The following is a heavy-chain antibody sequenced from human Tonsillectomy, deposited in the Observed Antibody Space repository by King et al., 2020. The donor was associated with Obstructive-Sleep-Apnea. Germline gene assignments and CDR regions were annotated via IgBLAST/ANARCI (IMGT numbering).Heavy chain of an antibody. D-gene: IGHD3-22*01. CDR2: INHSGST. CDR1: GGSFSTYY. V-gene: IGHV4-34*01. CDR3: AISGAYYDSSGYNHFDH. J-gene: IGHJ4*02. Sequence: VQLQQWGAGLLKPSETLSLTCAVYGGSFSTYYWSWIRQPPGKGLEWIGEINHSGSTNNNPALKSRVTISVDTSKNQFSLKLSSVTAADTAVYYCAISGAYYDSSGYNHFDHWGQGTLVTVSS.